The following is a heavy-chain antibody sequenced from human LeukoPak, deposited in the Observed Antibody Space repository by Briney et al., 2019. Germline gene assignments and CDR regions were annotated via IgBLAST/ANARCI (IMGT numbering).Heavy chain of an antibody. J-gene: IGHJ2*01. CDR1: GGSISSSNW. Sequence: SETLSLTCAVSGGSISSSNWWSWVRQPPGKGLEWIGEIYHSGSTNYNPSLKSRVTISVDKSKNQFSLKLSSVTAADTAVYYCARTYGDAWWYFDLWGRGTLVTVSS. CDR2: IYHSGST. V-gene: IGHV4-4*02. D-gene: IGHD4-17*01. CDR3: ARTYGDAWWYFDL.